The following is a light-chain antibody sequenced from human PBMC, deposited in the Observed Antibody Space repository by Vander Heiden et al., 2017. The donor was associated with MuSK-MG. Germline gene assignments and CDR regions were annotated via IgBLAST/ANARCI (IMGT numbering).Light chain of an antibody. J-gene: IGKJ1*01. CDR2: AAS. CDR1: QSLSSN. Sequence: IVMTQSPATLSVSPGERATLSCRASQSLSSNLAWYQQKPGQAPRLLIYAASTRATGIPPRFSGSGSGTEFTLTISSLQSEDFAVYYCQQYNNWPPWTFGQGTKVEIK. CDR3: QQYNNWPPWT. V-gene: IGKV3-15*01.